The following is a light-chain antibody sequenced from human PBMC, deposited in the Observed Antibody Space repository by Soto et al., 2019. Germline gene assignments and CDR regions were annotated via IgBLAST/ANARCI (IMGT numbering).Light chain of an antibody. CDR2: RNN. J-gene: IGLJ1*01. CDR3: AAWDDTVRSYV. V-gene: IGLV1-47*01. CDR1: ISNIGNNY. Sequence: QSVLTQPPSVSGTPGQRVTISCSGGISNIGNNYVHWFQQLPGTAPKVLSNRNNQRPSGVPDRFSGSKSGTSASLAISGLRSEDEAEYYCAAWDDTVRSYVFGTGTKLT.